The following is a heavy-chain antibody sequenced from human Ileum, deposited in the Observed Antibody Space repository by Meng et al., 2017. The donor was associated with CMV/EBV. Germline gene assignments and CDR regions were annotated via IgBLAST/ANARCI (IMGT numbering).Heavy chain of an antibody. CDR2: IIPILGIA. D-gene: IGHD3-3*01. Sequence: TFSSYTNSWVRQAPGQGLEWMGRIIPILGIANYEQKYQGRVTITADKSTSTAYMELSSLRSEDTAVYYCARSYDFWSGYLAEGWFDPWGQGTLVTVSS. J-gene: IGHJ5*02. CDR3: ARSYDFWSGYLAEGWFDP. CDR1: TFSSYT. V-gene: IGHV1-69*02.